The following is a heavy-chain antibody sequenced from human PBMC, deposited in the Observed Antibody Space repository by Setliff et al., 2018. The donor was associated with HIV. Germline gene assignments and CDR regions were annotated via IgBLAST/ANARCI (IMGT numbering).Heavy chain of an antibody. J-gene: IGHJ4*02. Sequence: TLSLTCTVSGGSISSGSYYWSWIRQPAGKGLEWIGHIYISGSTNYNPSLKSRVTISVDTSENQFSLKLSSVNAADTAVYHCARVVIGALYFDSWGQGTLVTVSS. CDR2: IYISGST. V-gene: IGHV4-61*09. CDR1: GGSISSGSYY. D-gene: IGHD2-15*01. CDR3: ARVVIGALYFDS.